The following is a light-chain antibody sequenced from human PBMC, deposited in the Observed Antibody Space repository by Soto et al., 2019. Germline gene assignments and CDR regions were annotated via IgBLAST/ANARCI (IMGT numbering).Light chain of an antibody. J-gene: IGKJ1*01. CDR1: ESVNYF. CDR3: QQRSNRPQT. V-gene: IGKV3-11*01. CDR2: DAS. Sequence: EIVLTQSPATLSLSPGERATLSCRASESVNYFLAWYQQKPGQAPRLLIYDASKRVTGVPARFSGSGSGTDFTLTISSLEPKDFAVYYCQQRSNRPQTFGQGTKVDIK.